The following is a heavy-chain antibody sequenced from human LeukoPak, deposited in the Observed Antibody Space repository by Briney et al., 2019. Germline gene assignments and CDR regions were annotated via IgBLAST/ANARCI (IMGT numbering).Heavy chain of an antibody. CDR2: IIPMFETT. V-gene: IGHV1-69*06. CDR1: GGTFGSHS. Sequence: GSSVKVSCKTSGGTFGSHSISWVQQAPGQGLEWMGGIIPMFETTTYAQKFQGRLTITADKSTSTAYMELSRLRSDDTAVYYCARSEEGFLEWICDDAWGQGTRVTVSS. D-gene: IGHD3-3*01. CDR3: ARSEEGFLEWICDDA. J-gene: IGHJ5*02.